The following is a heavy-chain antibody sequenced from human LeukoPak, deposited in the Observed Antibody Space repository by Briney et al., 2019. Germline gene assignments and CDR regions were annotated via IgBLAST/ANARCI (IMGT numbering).Heavy chain of an antibody. CDR1: GGSFSGYY. Sequence: SETLSLTCAVYGGSFSGYYWSWIRQPPGKGLEWIGEINHSGSTNYNPSLKSRVTISVDTSKNQFSLKLSSVTAADTAVYYCAEHSSWGGWFDPWGQGTLVTVSS. V-gene: IGHV4-34*01. D-gene: IGHD2-21*01. CDR2: INHSGST. CDR3: AEHSSWGGWFDP. J-gene: IGHJ5*02.